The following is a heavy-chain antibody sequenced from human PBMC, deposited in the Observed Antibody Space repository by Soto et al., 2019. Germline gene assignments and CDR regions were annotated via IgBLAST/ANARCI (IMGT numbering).Heavy chain of an antibody. J-gene: IGHJ3*02. CDR1: GGTFSSYS. V-gene: IGHV1-69*06. CDR2: IIPIFGTA. Sequence: SVNVSCKSSGGTFSSYSISWGRQAPGQGLEWMGGIIPIFGTANYAQKFQGRVTITADKSTSTAYMELSSLRSEDMAVYYCARGGYYDFWSGYPNDAFDIWGQGTMVTVSS. CDR3: ARGGYYDFWSGYPNDAFDI. D-gene: IGHD3-3*01.